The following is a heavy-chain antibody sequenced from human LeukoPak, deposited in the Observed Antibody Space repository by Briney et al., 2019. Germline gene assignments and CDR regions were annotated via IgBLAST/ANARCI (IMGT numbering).Heavy chain of an antibody. V-gene: IGHV4-34*01. D-gene: IGHD5-12*01. J-gene: IGHJ6*03. Sequence: PSETLSLTCAVYGGSFSGYYWSWIRQPPGKGLEWIGEINHSGSTNYNPSLKSRVTISVDTSKNQSSLKLSSVTAADTAVYYCARRGYSGYDFPGLQSAYYYYYMDVWGKGTTVTVSS. CDR2: INHSGST. CDR1: GGSFSGYY. CDR3: ARRGYSGYDFPGLQSAYYYYYMDV.